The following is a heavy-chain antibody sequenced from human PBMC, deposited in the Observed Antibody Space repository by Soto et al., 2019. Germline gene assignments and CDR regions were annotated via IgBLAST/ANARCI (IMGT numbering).Heavy chain of an antibody. V-gene: IGHV3-30-3*01. J-gene: IGHJ5*02. CDR3: ARARGNNWFDP. Sequence: QVQLVESGGGVVQPGRSLRLSCAASGFTFSSYAMHWVRQAPGKGLEWVAVISYDGSNKYYADSVKGRFTISRDNSKNTLYLQMNSLRAEDTAVYYCARARGNNWFDPWGQGTLVTVSS. CDR1: GFTFSSYA. CDR2: ISYDGSNK.